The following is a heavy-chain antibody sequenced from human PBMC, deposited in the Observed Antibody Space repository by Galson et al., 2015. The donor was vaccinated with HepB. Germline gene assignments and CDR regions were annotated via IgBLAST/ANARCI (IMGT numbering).Heavy chain of an antibody. V-gene: IGHV3-48*02. Sequence: SLRLSCAASGFTFSSYSMNWVRQAPGKGLEWVSYISSSSSTIYYADSVKGRFTISRDNAKNSLYLQMNSLRDEDTAVYYCARVGVGMVRGVRYYYYGMDVWGQGTTVTVSS. CDR2: ISSSSSTI. CDR1: GFTFSSYS. J-gene: IGHJ6*02. CDR3: ARVGVGMVRGVRYYYYGMDV. D-gene: IGHD3-10*01.